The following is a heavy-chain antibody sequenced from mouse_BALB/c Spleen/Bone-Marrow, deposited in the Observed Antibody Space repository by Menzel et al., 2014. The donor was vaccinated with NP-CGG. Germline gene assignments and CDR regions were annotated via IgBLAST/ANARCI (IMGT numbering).Heavy chain of an antibody. CDR3: ARYYYGGSLFAY. D-gene: IGHD1-1*01. J-gene: IGHJ3*01. CDR2: IDPANGNT. Sequence: VQLQQSGAELVKPGASVKLSCTASGFNIKDTYMYWVKQRPEQGPEWIGRIDPANGNTKYDPKFQDKATITADTSSNTAYLQLSSLTSEDTAVYYCARYYYGGSLFAYWGQGTLVTVSA. V-gene: IGHV14-3*02. CDR1: GFNIKDTY.